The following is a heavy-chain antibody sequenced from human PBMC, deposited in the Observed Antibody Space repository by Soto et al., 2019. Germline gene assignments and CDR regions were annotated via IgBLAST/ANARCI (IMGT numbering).Heavy chain of an antibody. CDR1: GGTFSSYA. CDR3: ASNIVATIPSYWLDP. CDR2: IIPIFGTA. J-gene: IGHJ5*02. D-gene: IGHD5-12*01. V-gene: IGHV1-69*13. Sequence: SVKVSCKASGGTFSSYAISWVRQAPGQGLEWMGGIIPIFGTANYAQKFQGRVTITADESTSTAYMELSSLRSEDTAVYYCASNIVATIPSYWLDPCGQGTLVTVSS.